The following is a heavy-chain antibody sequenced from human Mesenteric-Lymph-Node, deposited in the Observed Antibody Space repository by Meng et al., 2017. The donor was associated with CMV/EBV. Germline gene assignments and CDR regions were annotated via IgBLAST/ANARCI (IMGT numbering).Heavy chain of an antibody. Sequence: GGSLRLSCAASGFPFSSYEMNWVRQAPGKGLEWVSYISSSGSAIYYADSVKGRFTISRDNAKNSLYLQMNSLRAEDTAVYYCARVTYYYDSSGYLGDYWGQGTLVTVSS. D-gene: IGHD3-22*01. CDR3: ARVTYYYDSSGYLGDY. V-gene: IGHV3-48*03. J-gene: IGHJ4*02. CDR1: GFPFSSYE. CDR2: ISSSGSAI.